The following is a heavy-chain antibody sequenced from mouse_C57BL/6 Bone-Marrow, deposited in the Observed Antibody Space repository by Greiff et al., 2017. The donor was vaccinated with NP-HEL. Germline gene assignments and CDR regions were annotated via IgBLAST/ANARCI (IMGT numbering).Heavy chain of an antibody. J-gene: IGHJ3*01. V-gene: IGHV1-64*01. CDR1: GYTFTSYW. D-gene: IGHD1-1*01. Sequence: VQLQQPGAELVKPGASVQLSCKASGYTFTSYWMHWVKQRPGHGLEWIGMIHPNSGSTNYNEKFKSKATLTVDKSSSTAYMQLSSLTSEDSAVYYCARRPLLRYPAWFAYWGQGTLVTVSA. CDR2: IHPNSGST. CDR3: ARRPLLRYPAWFAY.